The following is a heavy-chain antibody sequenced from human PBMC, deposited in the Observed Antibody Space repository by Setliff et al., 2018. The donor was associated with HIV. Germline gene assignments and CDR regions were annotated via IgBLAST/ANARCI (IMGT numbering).Heavy chain of an antibody. CDR1: GGSISSSSYY. J-gene: IGHJ4*02. CDR2: IYYSGST. V-gene: IGHV4-39*07. D-gene: IGHD6-13*01. CDR3: ASGTSSSEFDY. Sequence: PSETLSLTCTVSGGSISSSSYYWGWIRQPPGKGLEWIGSIYYSGSTYYNPSLKSRVTISVDTSKNQFSLKLSSVTAADTAVYYCASGTSSSEFDYWGQGTLVTVSS.